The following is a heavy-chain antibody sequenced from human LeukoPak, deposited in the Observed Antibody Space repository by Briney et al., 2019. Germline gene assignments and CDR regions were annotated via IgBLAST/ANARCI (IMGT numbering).Heavy chain of an antibody. V-gene: IGHV3-74*01. CDR3: ARDDYNRH. CDR2: IRSDGSST. CDR1: GLTFSSYL. D-gene: IGHD4-11*01. Sequence: GGSLRLSCAASGLTFSSYLMHWVRQAPGKGLVWVSRIRSDGSSTTYADSVKGRFTISRDNTKNTLYLQMNSLRADDTAVYYCARDDYNRHWGQGTLVTVSS. J-gene: IGHJ4*02.